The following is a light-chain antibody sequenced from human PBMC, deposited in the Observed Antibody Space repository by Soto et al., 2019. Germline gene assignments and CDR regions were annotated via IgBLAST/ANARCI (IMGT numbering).Light chain of an antibody. Sequence: QSALTQPASVSGSPEQSITISCTGTSSDVGSYNLVSWYQQHPGKAPKVMIYEATKRPSGVSNRFSGSKSGNTASLTSSGLKAENEADYYCSAYAVSGTVVFGGGTNRTV. CDR1: SSDVGSYNL. CDR3: SAYAVSGTVV. CDR2: EAT. J-gene: IGLJ3*02. V-gene: IGLV2-23*01.